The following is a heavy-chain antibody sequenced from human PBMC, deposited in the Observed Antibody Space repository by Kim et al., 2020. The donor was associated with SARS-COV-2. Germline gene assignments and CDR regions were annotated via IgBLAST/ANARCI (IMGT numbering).Heavy chain of an antibody. CDR3: SRGRYYYDSSGTPNWFDP. CDR1: GDSISSGSYY. D-gene: IGHD3-22*01. Sequence: SETLSLTYTVSGDSISSGSYYWSWVRQPAGKGLEWIGRIYTSGTIDYNPSLKSRVTISWDTSKNQFSLKLSSVTAADTAVYFCSRGRYYYDSSGTPNWFDPWGQGTLVTVSS. CDR2: IYTSGTI. J-gene: IGHJ5*02. V-gene: IGHV4-61*02.